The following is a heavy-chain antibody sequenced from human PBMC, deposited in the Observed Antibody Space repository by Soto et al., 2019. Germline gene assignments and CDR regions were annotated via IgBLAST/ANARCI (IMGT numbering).Heavy chain of an antibody. J-gene: IGHJ4*02. CDR3: AKDGPHLSSSRYSKYYFDY. V-gene: IGHV3-30*18. Sequence: PGGSLRLSCAASGFTFSSYGMHWVRQAPGKGLEWVAVISYDGSNKYYADSVKGRFTISRDNSKNTLYLQMNSLRAEDTAVYYCAKDGPHLSSSRYSKYYFDYWGQGTLVTVSS. D-gene: IGHD6-13*01. CDR1: GFTFSSYG. CDR2: ISYDGSNK.